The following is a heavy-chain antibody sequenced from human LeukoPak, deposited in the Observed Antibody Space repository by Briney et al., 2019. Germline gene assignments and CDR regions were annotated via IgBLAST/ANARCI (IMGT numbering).Heavy chain of an antibody. CDR2: IKRDESAK. V-gene: IGHV3-7*01. D-gene: IGHD4-11*01. CDR3: AILLDDVTTFDY. J-gene: IGHJ4*02. CDR1: GFTFSRYW. Sequence: PGGSLRLSCAASGFTFSRYWLSWVRQAPGEGLEWVASIKRDESAKYNTDSVKGRFTSSRSHAQNSLYPEVSTVSAGDTAVYYCAILLDDVTTFDYWGQGTLVTVSA.